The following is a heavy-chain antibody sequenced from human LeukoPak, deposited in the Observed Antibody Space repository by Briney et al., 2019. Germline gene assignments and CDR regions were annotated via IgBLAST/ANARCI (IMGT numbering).Heavy chain of an antibody. J-gene: IGHJ2*01. Sequence: AETLSLTCTVSGGSISSSSYYWGWIRQPPGKGLEWIGSIYYTRSTYYNPSLKSRVTISVDTSKNQFSLKLTSVTAADTAVYYCARGVTMIVVVIHDWYFDLWGRGTLVTVSS. CDR3: ARGVTMIVVVIHDWYFDL. CDR2: IYYTRST. D-gene: IGHD3-22*01. CDR1: GGSISSSSYY. V-gene: IGHV4-39*01.